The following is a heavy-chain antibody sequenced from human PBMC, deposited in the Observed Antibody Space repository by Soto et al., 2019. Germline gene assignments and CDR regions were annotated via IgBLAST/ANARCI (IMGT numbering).Heavy chain of an antibody. CDR2: IWYDGSNK. V-gene: IGHV3-33*01. Sequence: PGGSLRLSCAASGFTFSSYGMHWVRQAPGKGLEWVAVIWYDGSNKYYADSVKGRFTISRDNSKNTLYLQMNSLRAEDTAVYYCAIITKHDGTFGVVPNYYGMDVWGQGTTVTVSS. CDR1: GFTFSSYG. J-gene: IGHJ6*02. CDR3: AIITKHDGTFGVVPNYYGMDV. D-gene: IGHD3-3*01.